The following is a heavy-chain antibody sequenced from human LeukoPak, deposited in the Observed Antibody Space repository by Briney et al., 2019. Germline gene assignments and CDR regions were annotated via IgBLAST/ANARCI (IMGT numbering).Heavy chain of an antibody. Sequence: PGGSLRLSCAASGFTFSSYSMNWVRQAPGKGLEWVSSISSSSSYIYYADSVKGRFTISRDNAKNSLYLQMNSLRAEDTAVYYCAKDAAWSRSGYIYSGLDVWGQGTTVTVSS. J-gene: IGHJ6*02. CDR1: GFTFSSYS. CDR3: AKDAAWSRSGYIYSGLDV. V-gene: IGHV3-21*01. CDR2: ISSSSSYI. D-gene: IGHD3-3*01.